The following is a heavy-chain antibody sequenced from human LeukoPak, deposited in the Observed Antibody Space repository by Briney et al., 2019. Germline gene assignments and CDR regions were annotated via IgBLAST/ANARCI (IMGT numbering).Heavy chain of an antibody. J-gene: IGHJ5*02. Sequence: SETLSLTCTVSGGSISSYYWSWIRQPPGKGLEWIGYIYYSGSTNYNPSLKSRVTISVDTSKNQFSLKLSSVTAADTAVYYCARGLTDLGLRPWGQGTLVTVSS. CDR1: GGSISSYY. CDR2: IYYSGST. V-gene: IGHV4-59*01. CDR3: ARGLTDLGLRP. D-gene: IGHD3-9*01.